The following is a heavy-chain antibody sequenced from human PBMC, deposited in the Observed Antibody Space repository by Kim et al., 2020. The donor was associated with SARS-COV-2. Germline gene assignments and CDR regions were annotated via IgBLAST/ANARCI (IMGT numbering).Heavy chain of an antibody. CDR2: INAGNGNT. J-gene: IGHJ4*02. V-gene: IGHV1-3*01. CDR1: GYTFTSYA. Sequence: ASVKVSCKASGYTFTSYAMHWVRQAPGQRLEWMGWINAGNGNTKYSQKFQGRVTITRDTSASTAYMELSSLRSEDTAVYYCARGSFKIAAAGIYDYWGQGTLVTVSS. D-gene: IGHD6-13*01. CDR3: ARGSFKIAAAGIYDY.